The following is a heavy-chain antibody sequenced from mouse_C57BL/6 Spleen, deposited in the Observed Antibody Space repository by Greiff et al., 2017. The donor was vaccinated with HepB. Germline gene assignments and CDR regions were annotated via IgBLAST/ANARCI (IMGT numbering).Heavy chain of an antibody. Sequence: VQLQESGPELVKPGASVKISCKASGYAFSSSWMNWVKPRPGKGLEWIGRIYPGDGDTNYNGKFKGKATLTADKSSSTAYMQLSSLTSEDSAVYFCASWGLGRGFDYWGQGTTLTVSS. CDR1: GYAFSSSW. D-gene: IGHD4-1*01. CDR3: ASWGLGRGFDY. CDR2: IYPGDGDT. J-gene: IGHJ2*01. V-gene: IGHV1-82*01.